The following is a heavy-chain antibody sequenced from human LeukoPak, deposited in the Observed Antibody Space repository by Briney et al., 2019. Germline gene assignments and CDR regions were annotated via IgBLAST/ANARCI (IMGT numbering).Heavy chain of an antibody. V-gene: IGHV3-23*01. Sequence: GGSLRLSCAASGFTFSSYAMSWVRQAPGKGLEWVSAISGSGGSTYYADSVKGRFTISRDNSKNTLYLQMNSLRAEDTAVYYCAKVVRAYCGGDCYYFDYWGQGTLVTVSS. CDR1: GFTFSSYA. CDR3: AKVVRAYCGGDCYYFDY. D-gene: IGHD2-21*01. CDR2: ISGSGGST. J-gene: IGHJ4*02.